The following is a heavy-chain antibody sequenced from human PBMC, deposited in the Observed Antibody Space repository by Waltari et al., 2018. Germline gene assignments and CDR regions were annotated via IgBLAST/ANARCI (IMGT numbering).Heavy chain of an antibody. CDR1: GFTFGSHW. J-gene: IGHJ4*02. D-gene: IGHD3-10*01. CDR3: ARALPGEITVYDY. Sequence: EVQLVESGGGLVQPGGSLRLSCLASGFTFGSHWMSWVHQAPEKGLEWVADIKQDGTQQYYVDSVKGRFTVSRDNHKNSLFLQMNSLRAEDTAVYYCARALPGEITVYDYWAQGALVTVSS. V-gene: IGHV3-7*01. CDR2: IKQDGTQQ.